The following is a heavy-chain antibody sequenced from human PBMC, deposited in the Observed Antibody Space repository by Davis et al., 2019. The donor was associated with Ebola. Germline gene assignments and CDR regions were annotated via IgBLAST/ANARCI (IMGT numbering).Heavy chain of an antibody. CDR3: ARQGWSGYSLRHWLDS. CDR2: IYYIVIT. V-gene: IGHV4-39*01. J-gene: IGHJ5*01. CDR1: GGSIISSSSY. Sequence: SDTLSPTFTVPGGSIISSSSYWGSIRQPTRKGLEWIGSIYYIVITYYNPSLKSRVTIYVDTTKNQISLKLRSVTAADTAVYYCARQGWSGYSLRHWLDSWGRGTLVTVSS. D-gene: IGHD3-3*01.